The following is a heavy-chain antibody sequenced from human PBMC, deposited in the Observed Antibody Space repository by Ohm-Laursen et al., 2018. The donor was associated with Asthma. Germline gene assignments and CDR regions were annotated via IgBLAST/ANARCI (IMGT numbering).Heavy chain of an antibody. CDR3: ARVYLNAFDV. CDR1: GFTFSSYA. V-gene: IGHV3-13*01. CDR2: IGAAGNT. Sequence: SLRLSCAASGFTFSSYAMSWVRQPTGGGLEWVSVIGAAGNTYYADSVKGRFTISRDNAKNSLYLQMSSLRAGDTAVYYCARVYLNAFDVWGQGTMVTVSS. D-gene: IGHD2-8*01. J-gene: IGHJ3*01.